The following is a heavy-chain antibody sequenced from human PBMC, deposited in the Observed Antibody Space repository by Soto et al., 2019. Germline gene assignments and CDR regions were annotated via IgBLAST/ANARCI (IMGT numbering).Heavy chain of an antibody. Sequence: GGSLRLSCAASGFTFSSYAMSWVRQAPGKGLEWVSAISGSGGSTYYADSVKGRFTISRDNSKNTLYLQMNSLRAEDTAVYYCAISTYAAKHNYYYGMDVWGQGTTVTVSS. J-gene: IGHJ6*02. CDR1: GFTFSSYA. V-gene: IGHV3-23*01. CDR3: AISTYAAKHNYYYGMDV. CDR2: ISGSGGST. D-gene: IGHD2-15*01.